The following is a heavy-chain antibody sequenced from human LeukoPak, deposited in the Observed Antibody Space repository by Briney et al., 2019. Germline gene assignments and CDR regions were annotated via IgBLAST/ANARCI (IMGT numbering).Heavy chain of an antibody. D-gene: IGHD2-15*01. Sequence: HSGGSLRLSCAASGFTFTNYAIHWVRQAPGKGLEWVAVISYDGSNKYYADSVKGRFTISRDNSKNTLFLQMNSLRAEVTALYYCARAHIVVVVAAPDYWGQGTLVTVSS. CDR3: ARAHIVVVVAAPDY. CDR1: GFTFTNYA. CDR2: ISYDGSNK. V-gene: IGHV3-30-3*01. J-gene: IGHJ4*02.